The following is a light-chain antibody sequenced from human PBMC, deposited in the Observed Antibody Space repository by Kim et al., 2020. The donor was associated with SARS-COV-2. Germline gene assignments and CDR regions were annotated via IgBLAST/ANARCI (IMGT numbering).Light chain of an antibody. CDR3: ASYTTSNTLAI. J-gene: IGLJ2*01. CDR2: DVT. V-gene: IGLV2-14*03. CDR1: SSDNGAYNY. Sequence: QSITISCTANSSDNGAYNYVSWYQQQPGNSPKLISFDVTNRPSGVSNRFSASKSGNTASLTISVLQAEDEADYFCASYTTSNTLAIFGGGTQLTVL.